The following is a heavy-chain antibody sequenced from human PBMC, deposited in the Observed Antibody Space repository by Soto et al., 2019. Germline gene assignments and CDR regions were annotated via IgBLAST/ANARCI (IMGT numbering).Heavy chain of an antibody. J-gene: IGHJ6*02. D-gene: IGHD1-26*01. CDR1: GGSFSGYY. V-gene: IGHV4-34*01. CDR3: ARLGSVVGPSPTKRYDYYYNRDV. CDR2: IHRTGST. Sequence: QLHLQQWGAGLLNPSETLSLTCTIYGGSFSGYYWSWIRQPPGKGLEWIGEIHRTGSTNYNPSLVRPALLSVQTLLHQSSPTLGSVTVADTSVYYCARLGSVVGPSPTKRYDYYYNRDVWGQGTTVTVSS.